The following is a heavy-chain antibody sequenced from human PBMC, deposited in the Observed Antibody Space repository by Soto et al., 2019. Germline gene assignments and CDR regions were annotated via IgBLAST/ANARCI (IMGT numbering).Heavy chain of an antibody. CDR2: ISWNSGSI. CDR1: GFTFDDYA. J-gene: IGHJ4*02. V-gene: IGHV3-9*01. CDR3: AKDKGSGWYDY. Sequence: LRLSCAASGFTFDDYAMHWVRQAPGKGLEWVSGISWNSGSIGYADSVKGRFTISRDNAKNSLYLQMNSLRAEDTALYYCAKDKGSGWYDYWGQGTLLTVSS. D-gene: IGHD6-19*01.